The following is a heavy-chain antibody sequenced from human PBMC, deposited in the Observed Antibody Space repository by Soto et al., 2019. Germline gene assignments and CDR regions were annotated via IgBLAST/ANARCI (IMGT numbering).Heavy chain of an antibody. D-gene: IGHD6-6*01. Sequence: QVQLVESGGGVVQPGRSLRLSCAASGFTFSSYGMHWVRQAPGKGLEWVAVISYEGSNKYYADYVKGRFTTSRDNSKNTLYLQMNSLRAEDTAVYYCAKDFWGLQYSSSSGNLGFDYWGQGTLVTVSS. CDR2: ISYEGSNK. CDR1: GFTFSSYG. CDR3: AKDFWGLQYSSSSGNLGFDY. J-gene: IGHJ4*02. V-gene: IGHV3-30*18.